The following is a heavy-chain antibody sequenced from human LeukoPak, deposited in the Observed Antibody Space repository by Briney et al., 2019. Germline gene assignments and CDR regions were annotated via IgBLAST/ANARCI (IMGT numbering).Heavy chain of an antibody. D-gene: IGHD4-17*01. CDR3: ARGTYGDLGVPIYYFDY. V-gene: IGHV4-4*07. J-gene: IGHJ4*02. CDR2: IYTSGST. Sequence: NPSETLSLTCTVSGGSISSYYWSWIRQPAGKGLEWIGRIYTSGSTNYNPSLKSRVTMSVDTSKNQFSLKLSSVTAADTAVYYCARGTYGDLGVPIYYFDYWGQGTLVTVPS. CDR1: GGSISSYY.